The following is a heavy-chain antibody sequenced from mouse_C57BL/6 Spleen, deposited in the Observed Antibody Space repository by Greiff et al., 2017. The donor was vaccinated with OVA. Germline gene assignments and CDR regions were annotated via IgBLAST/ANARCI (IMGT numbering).Heavy chain of an antibody. CDR2: IYPGDGDT. V-gene: IGHV1-82*01. CDR1: GYAFSSSW. Sequence: QVQLKESGPELVKPGASVKISCKASGYAFSSSWMNWVKQRPGKGLEWIGRIYPGDGDTNYNGKFKGKATLTADKSSSTAYMQLSSLTSEDSAVYVCARPYYGSSYGYAMDYWGQGTSVTVSS. J-gene: IGHJ4*01. D-gene: IGHD1-1*01. CDR3: ARPYYGSSYGYAMDY.